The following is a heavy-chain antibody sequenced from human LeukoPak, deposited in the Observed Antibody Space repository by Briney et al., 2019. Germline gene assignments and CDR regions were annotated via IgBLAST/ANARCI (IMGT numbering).Heavy chain of an antibody. D-gene: IGHD4-17*01. Sequence: SETLSLTCAVYGGSFSGYYWSWIRQPPGKGLEWIGEINHSGSTSYNPSLKSRVTISVDTSKNQFSLKLSPVTAADTAVYYCARNRFPGDDYWGQGTLVTVSS. CDR3: ARNRFPGDDY. CDR1: GGSFSGYY. CDR2: INHSGST. V-gene: IGHV4-34*01. J-gene: IGHJ4*02.